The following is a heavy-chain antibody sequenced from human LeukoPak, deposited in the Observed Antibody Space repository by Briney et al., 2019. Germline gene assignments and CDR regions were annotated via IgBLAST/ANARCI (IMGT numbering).Heavy chain of an antibody. V-gene: IGHV3-21*01. D-gene: IGHD3-10*01. Sequence: GGSLRLSCAASGFIFSDYDLNWVRQAPGKGLEWVSSISSSSSYIYYADSVKGRFTISRDNAKNSLYLQMNSLRAEDTAVYYCARDHSKAYGSGSPPYRWGQGTLVTVSS. CDR3: ARDHSKAYGSGSPPYR. J-gene: IGHJ4*02. CDR1: GFIFSDYD. CDR2: ISSSSSYI.